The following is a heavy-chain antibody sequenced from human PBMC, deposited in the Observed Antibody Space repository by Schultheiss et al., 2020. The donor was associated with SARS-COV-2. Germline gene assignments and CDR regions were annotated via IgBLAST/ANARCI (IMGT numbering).Heavy chain of an antibody. J-gene: IGHJ4*02. CDR1: GFSVSDKY. V-gene: IGHV3-7*01. CDR2: IKQDGSEK. CDR3: VKDLYSSGWFLLDY. D-gene: IGHD6-19*01. Sequence: GGSLRLSCAATGFSVSDKYMSWVRQAPGKGLEWVANIKQDGSEKYYVDSVKGRFTISRDNAKNTLYLQMSSLRAEDTAVYYCVKDLYSSGWFLLDYWGQGTLVTVSS.